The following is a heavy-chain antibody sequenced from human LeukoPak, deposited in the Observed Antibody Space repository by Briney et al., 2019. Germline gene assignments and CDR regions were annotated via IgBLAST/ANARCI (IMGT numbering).Heavy chain of an antibody. CDR3: ASRDYYDSSGYYPGAFDI. Sequence: GESLKISCKGSGYSFTSYWIGWVRQTPGKGLEWMGIIYPGDSDTRYSPSFQGQVTISADKSISTAYLQWSSLKASDTAMYYCASRDYYDSSGYYPGAFDIWGQGTMVTVSS. D-gene: IGHD3-22*01. J-gene: IGHJ3*02. CDR2: IYPGDSDT. V-gene: IGHV5-51*01. CDR1: GYSFTSYW.